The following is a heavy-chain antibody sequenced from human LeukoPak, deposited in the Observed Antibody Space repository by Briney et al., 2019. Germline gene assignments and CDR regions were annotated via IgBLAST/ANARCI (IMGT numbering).Heavy chain of an antibody. Sequence: PSETLSFTCTVSGGSISSGDYYWSWIRRPPGKGLEWIGYIYYSGSTYYNPSLKSRVTISVDTSKNQFSLKLSSVTAADTAMYYCASLLRWYALPDYWGQGTLVTVSS. CDR3: ASLLRWYALPDY. D-gene: IGHD4-23*01. CDR2: IYYSGST. CDR1: GGSISSGDYY. V-gene: IGHV4-30-4*01. J-gene: IGHJ4*02.